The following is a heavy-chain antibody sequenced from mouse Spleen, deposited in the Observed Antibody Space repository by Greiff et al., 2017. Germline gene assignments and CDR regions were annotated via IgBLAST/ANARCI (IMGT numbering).Heavy chain of an antibody. CDR2: IRYDGSN. D-gene: IGHD1-1*01. Sequence: EVQLVESGPGLVKPSQSVSLSCSVSGYSFTSCYYCNWIRQSAESLQGWMGNIRYDGSNNYNPSLKNRISITRDTSKNQFFLKLNSVTTEDTATYYCARGSLDYWGQGTTLTVSS. CDR1: GYSFTSCYY. CDR3: ARGSLDY. J-gene: IGHJ2*01. V-gene: IGHV3-6*01.